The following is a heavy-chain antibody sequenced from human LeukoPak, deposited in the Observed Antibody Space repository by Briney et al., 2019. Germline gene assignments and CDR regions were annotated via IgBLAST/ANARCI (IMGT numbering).Heavy chain of an antibody. D-gene: IGHD2-2*01. V-gene: IGHV1-8*01. CDR2: MNPNSGNT. J-gene: IGHJ6*03. CDR1: GYTFTSYD. Sequence: ASVKVSCKASGYTFTSYDINWVRQATGQGLEWMGWMNPNSGNTGYAQKFQGRVTMTRNTSISTAYMELSSLRSEDAAVYYCARGEAGPAATYYYYMDVWGKGTTVTVSS. CDR3: ARGEAGPAATYYYYMDV.